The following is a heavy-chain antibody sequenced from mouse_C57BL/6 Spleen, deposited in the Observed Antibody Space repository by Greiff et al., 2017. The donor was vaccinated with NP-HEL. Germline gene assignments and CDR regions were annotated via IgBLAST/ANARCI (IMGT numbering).Heavy chain of an antibody. Sequence: VQLQQSGPELVKPGASVKIPCKASGYTFTDYNMDWVKQSHGKSLEWIGDINPNNGGTIYNQKFKGKATLTVDKSSSTAYMELRSLTSEDTAVYYCARRTYYDPFAYWGQGTLVTVSA. CDR3: ARRTYYDPFAY. V-gene: IGHV1-18*01. CDR2: INPNNGGT. J-gene: IGHJ3*01. CDR1: GYTFTDYN. D-gene: IGHD1-1*02.